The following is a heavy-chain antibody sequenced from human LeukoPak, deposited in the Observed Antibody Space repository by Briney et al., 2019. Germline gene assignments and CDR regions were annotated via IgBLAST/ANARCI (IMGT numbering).Heavy chain of an antibody. CDR3: ARARLWYSFDS. CDR2: ISSNGRTT. CDR1: GFTFSDYE. V-gene: IGHV3-48*03. J-gene: IGHJ4*02. Sequence: PGGSLRLSCVVSGFTFSDYEMNRVRQAPGQGLEWVSYISSNGRTTFHADSVKGRFTISRDDTKNSLYLQRNSMQGQDTGFYYCARARLWYSFDSWGQGTLVTVSS. D-gene: IGHD3-10*01.